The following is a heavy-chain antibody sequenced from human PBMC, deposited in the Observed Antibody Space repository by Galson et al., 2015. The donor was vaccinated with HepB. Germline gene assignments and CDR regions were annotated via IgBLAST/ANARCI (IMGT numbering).Heavy chain of an antibody. Sequence: SCKASGYTFTGYYMHWVRQAPGQGLEWMGWINPDSGGTNYAQKFQGWVTMTRDTSISTAYMELSRLRSDDTAVYYCARGGAVAGTFYYYYGMDVWGQGTTVTVSS. V-gene: IGHV1-2*04. J-gene: IGHJ6*02. D-gene: IGHD6-19*01. CDR2: INPDSGGT. CDR1: GYTFTGYY. CDR3: ARGGAVAGTFYYYYGMDV.